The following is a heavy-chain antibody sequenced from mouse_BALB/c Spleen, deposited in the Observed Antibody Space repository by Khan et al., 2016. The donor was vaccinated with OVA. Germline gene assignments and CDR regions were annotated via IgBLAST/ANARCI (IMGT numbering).Heavy chain of an antibody. V-gene: IGHV5-6-4*01. J-gene: IGHJ2*01. CDR2: ITSGGSYT. CDR1: GFTFSSYS. CDR3: TRDRNYYGSSFYFDY. D-gene: IGHD1-1*01. Sequence: EVELVESGGDLVKPGGSLRLSCAASGFTFSSYSMSWVRQTPEKRLEWVATITSGGSYTYYPDSVQGRFTISRDNAKNTLFLQISSLRSEDTAIYYCTRDRNYYGSSFYFDYWGQGTTLTVSS.